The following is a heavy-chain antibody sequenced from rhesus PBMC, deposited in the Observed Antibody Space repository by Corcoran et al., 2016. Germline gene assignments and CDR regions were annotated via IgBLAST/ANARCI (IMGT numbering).Heavy chain of an antibody. V-gene: IGHV3-201*01. CDR2: ISWSGGST. CDR3: AKGAVAGRPAFDY. Sequence: EVQLVESGGGVVQPGGSLRLSCAASGFTFDDSAMPWVRQAPGQGLAWFSGISWSGGSTYYADSVKCRFTISRDNAKNSLYLQMGSLRAEDTALYYCAKGAVAGRPAFDYWGQGVLVTVSS. J-gene: IGHJ4*01. D-gene: IGHD6-37*01. CDR1: GFTFDDSA.